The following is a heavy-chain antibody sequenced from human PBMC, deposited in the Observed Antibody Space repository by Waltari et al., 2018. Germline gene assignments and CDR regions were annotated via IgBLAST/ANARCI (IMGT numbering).Heavy chain of an antibody. D-gene: IGHD2-8*01. CDR2: IIPILGIA. CDR3: ARGSGCRGYAAYYFDY. J-gene: IGHJ4*02. V-gene: IGHV1-69*02. CDR1: GGTFSSYT. Sequence: SSVKVSCKASGGTFSSYTISWVRQAPGQGLEWMGRIIPILGIANYAQKFQGRVTITADKSTSTAYMELSSLRSEDTAVYYCARGSGCRGYAAYYFDYWGQGTLVTVSS.